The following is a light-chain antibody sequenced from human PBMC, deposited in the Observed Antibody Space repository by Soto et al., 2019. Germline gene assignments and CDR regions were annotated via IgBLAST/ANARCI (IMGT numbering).Light chain of an antibody. V-gene: IGKV3-15*01. CDR1: QSVSSN. Sequence: EIVMTHSPATLSVSPVERATLSCSSSQSVSSNLALYQQKPGRAPRLLIYGASTRATGIPARFSGSGSGTEFTLTISSLQSEDFAVYYCQQYNNWPPWTFGQGTKVDIK. CDR2: GAS. CDR3: QQYNNWPPWT. J-gene: IGKJ1*01.